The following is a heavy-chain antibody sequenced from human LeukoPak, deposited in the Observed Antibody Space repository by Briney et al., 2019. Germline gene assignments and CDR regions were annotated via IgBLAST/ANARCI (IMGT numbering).Heavy chain of an antibody. D-gene: IGHD2-15*01. CDR2: ISGSSSYI. V-gene: IGHV3-21*01. CDR3: ARDVTQYCSGGTCSAFDI. Sequence: PGGSLRLSCAASGFIFSSYSMNWVRQAPGKGLEWVSSISGSSSYIYYADSVKGRFTISRNNAKNSLFLQMNSLRAEDTAVYYCARDVTQYCSGGTCSAFDIWGQGTMVTVSS. CDR1: GFIFSSYS. J-gene: IGHJ3*02.